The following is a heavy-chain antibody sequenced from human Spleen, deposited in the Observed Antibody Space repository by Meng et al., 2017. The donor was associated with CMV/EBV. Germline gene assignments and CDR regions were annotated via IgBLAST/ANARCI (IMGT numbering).Heavy chain of an antibody. CDR2: VYPGDSDT. J-gene: IGHJ4*02. Sequence: FRYSFTASWIGWLPPMPRNGLEWMGIVYPGDSDTKFSPSFPGQVTISADKSISAAYLQWNSLKASDAAMYYCAKVWMVYTSEYYFDYWGQGTLVTVSS. D-gene: IGHD2-8*01. CDR1: RYSFTASW. CDR3: AKVWMVYTSEYYFDY. V-gene: IGHV5-51*01.